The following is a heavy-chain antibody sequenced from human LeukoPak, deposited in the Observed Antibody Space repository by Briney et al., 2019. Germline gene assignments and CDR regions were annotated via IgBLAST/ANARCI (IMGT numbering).Heavy chain of an antibody. J-gene: IGHJ4*02. V-gene: IGHV3-7*03. Sequence: GGSLRLSCVASGFTFGKYWMSWVRQAPGKGLEWVANIKLDGSEKNYVDSVKGRFTISRDNTEISLYLQMNSLRVEDTAVFYCARDQYDTWSRRGNFDSWGQGTLVIVSS. CDR3: ARDQYDTWSRRGNFDS. CDR2: IKLDGSEK. D-gene: IGHD3-3*01. CDR1: GFTFGKYW.